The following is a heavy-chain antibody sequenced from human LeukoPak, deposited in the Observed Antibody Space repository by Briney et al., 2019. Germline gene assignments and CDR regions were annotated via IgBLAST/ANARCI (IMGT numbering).Heavy chain of an antibody. CDR1: GFTFKLYW. CDR3: AGGDYNWNGFDP. V-gene: IGHV3-74*01. CDR2: INDDGSDT. Sequence: GGSLRLSCAASGFTFKLYWMHWVRQVPGKRPVWVSRINDDGSDTIYADSVRGRFTISRDNAKNSLYLQMNSLRVEDTAIYYCAGGDYNWNGFDPWGQGTLVTVSS. D-gene: IGHD1-20*01. J-gene: IGHJ5*02.